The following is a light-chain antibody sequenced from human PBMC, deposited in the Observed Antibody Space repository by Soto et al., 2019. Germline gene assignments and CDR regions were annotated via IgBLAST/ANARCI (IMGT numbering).Light chain of an antibody. CDR1: PSVSSS. V-gene: IGKV3-11*01. CDR2: DAS. CDR3: QQRSNWPLT. Sequence: EIVLTQSPAPLSLSPGERATLSCRASPSVSSSLAWYQQNPGQAPRLLIFDASNRATGIPARFSGSGSGTDFTLNISSLEPDDFAVYYCQQRSNWPLTFGPGTKVDIK. J-gene: IGKJ3*01.